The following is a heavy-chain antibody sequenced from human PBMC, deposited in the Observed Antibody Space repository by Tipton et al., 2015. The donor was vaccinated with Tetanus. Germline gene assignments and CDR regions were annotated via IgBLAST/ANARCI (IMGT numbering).Heavy chain of an antibody. D-gene: IGHD5-18*01. CDR1: GFTLSRFG. CDR2: ISSTSTYI. Sequence: GSLRLSCEVSGFTLSRFGMNWVRQAPGKGLEWISSISSTSTYIYYASSVKGRFTISRDNAKNSLYLQMNSLRAEDTAIYYCARDASRYTYGSNYFDYWGQGTLVTVSS. CDR3: ARDASRYTYGSNYFDY. V-gene: IGHV3-21*01. J-gene: IGHJ4*02.